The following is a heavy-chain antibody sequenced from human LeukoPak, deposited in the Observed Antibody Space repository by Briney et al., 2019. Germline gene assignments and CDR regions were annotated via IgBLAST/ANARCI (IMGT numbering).Heavy chain of an antibody. J-gene: IGHJ3*01. Sequence: PGGSLRLTCAASGFTFSSYVLHWVRQAPGKGLEWVALIWYDGSDKYYADSVKGRFTISRDYSKNTLYLQMSSLRAEDTAVYYCARDVTSYGSAYAAFDVWGQGTMVTVSS. CDR3: ARDVTSYGSAYAAFDV. CDR1: GFTFSSYV. CDR2: IWYDGSDK. D-gene: IGHD3-10*01. V-gene: IGHV3-33*01.